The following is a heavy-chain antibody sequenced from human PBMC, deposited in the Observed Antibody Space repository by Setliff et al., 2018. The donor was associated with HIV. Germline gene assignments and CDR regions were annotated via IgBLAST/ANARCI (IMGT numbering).Heavy chain of an antibody. D-gene: IGHD3-22*01. V-gene: IGHV4-61*02. CDR2: IYISGST. CDR3: ARARITMTGGRLEPYAFDR. J-gene: IGHJ3*01. CDR1: GGSMSSGSYY. Sequence: SETLSLTCTVSGGSMSSGSYYWSWIRQPAGKGLEWIGRIYISGSTNYNPSLKSRVTISVDTSKNHFSLKLTSVTAADTAVYYCARARITMTGGRLEPYAFDRWGQGTKVTVSS.